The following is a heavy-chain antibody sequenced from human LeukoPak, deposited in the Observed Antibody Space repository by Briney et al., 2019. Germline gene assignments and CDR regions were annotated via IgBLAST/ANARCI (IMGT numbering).Heavy chain of an antibody. CDR2: IWFDGSVK. Sequence: PGGSLRLSCAASGFTFNTYGMHWVRQAPAQGLEWVAAIWFDGSVKHYSDAVKGRFTISRDNSLNTLYLQMNSLRVEDTAIYYCAKDTGVQFLEPAFWGQGTLVTVSS. V-gene: IGHV3-33*06. J-gene: IGHJ4*02. CDR1: GFTFNTYG. CDR3: AKDTGVQFLEPAF. D-gene: IGHD3-3*01.